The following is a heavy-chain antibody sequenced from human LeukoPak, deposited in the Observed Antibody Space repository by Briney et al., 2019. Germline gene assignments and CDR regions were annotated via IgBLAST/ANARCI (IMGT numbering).Heavy chain of an antibody. CDR1: GGSISSGGYY. V-gene: IGHV4-61*08. J-gene: IGHJ4*02. CDR3: ARFAYCGGHCWYYFDY. CDR2: IYSSGST. Sequence: PSQTLSLPCTVSGGSISSGGYYWSWIRQPPGKGLEWIGYIYSSGSTNYNPSLKSRITISVDTSKNQFSLKLSSVTAADTAVYYCARFAYCGGHCWYYFDYWGQGSLVTVSS. D-gene: IGHD2-21*02.